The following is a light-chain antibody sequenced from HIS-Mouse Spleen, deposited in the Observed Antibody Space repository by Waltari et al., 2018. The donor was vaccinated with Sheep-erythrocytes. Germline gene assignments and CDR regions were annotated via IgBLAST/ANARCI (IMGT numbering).Light chain of an antibody. CDR2: QDS. V-gene: IGLV3-1*01. J-gene: IGLJ2*01. CDR1: KLGDKY. CDR3: QAWDSSTAV. Sequence: SYELTQPPSVSASPRQTASITCSGAKLGDKYACWYQQKPGQSPVLVIYQDSKRPAGIPERFSGSNSGNTATLTISGTQAMDEADYYCQAWDSSTAVFGGGTKLTVL.